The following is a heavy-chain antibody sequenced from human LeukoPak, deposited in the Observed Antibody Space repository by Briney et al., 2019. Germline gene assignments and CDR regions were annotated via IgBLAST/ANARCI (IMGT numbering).Heavy chain of an antibody. CDR2: IYPGDSDT. Sequence: GESLKISCKGSGYSFTSYWIGWVRQMPGKGLEWMGIIYPGDSDTRYSPSFQGQVTISADKSISTAYLQWSSLKASDTAMYYCARLVGATNRYYYYYMDVWGKGTTVTVSS. J-gene: IGHJ6*03. CDR1: GYSFTSYW. V-gene: IGHV5-51*01. D-gene: IGHD1-26*01. CDR3: ARLVGATNRYYYYYMDV.